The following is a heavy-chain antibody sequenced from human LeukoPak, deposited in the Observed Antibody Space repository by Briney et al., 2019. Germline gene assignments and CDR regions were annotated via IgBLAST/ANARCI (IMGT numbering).Heavy chain of an antibody. Sequence: SETPSLTCAVYGGSFSGYYWSWIRQPPGKGLEWIGEINHSGSTNYNPSLKSRVTISVDTSKNQFSLKLSSVTAADTAVYYCARVGYCSSTSCYDFDYWGQGTLDTVSS. J-gene: IGHJ4*02. CDR3: ARVGYCSSTSCYDFDY. V-gene: IGHV4-34*01. D-gene: IGHD2-2*01. CDR2: INHSGST. CDR1: GGSFSGYY.